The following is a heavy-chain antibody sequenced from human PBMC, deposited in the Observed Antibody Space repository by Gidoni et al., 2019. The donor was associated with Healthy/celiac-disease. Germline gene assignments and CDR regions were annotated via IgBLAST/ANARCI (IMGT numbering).Heavy chain of an antibody. D-gene: IGHD6-6*01. CDR1: GFTVSSHY. V-gene: IGHV3-66*02. CDR2: IYSVGST. CDR3: ATKEYSSSSGDY. Sequence: EVQLVESGGGLVQPGGSLRLSCAASGFTVSSHYMSWVRQAPGKGLEWVSVIYSVGSTYYADSVKGRFTISRDNSKNTLYLKMNSLRAEDTAVYYCATKEYSSSSGDYWGQGTLVTVSS. J-gene: IGHJ4*02.